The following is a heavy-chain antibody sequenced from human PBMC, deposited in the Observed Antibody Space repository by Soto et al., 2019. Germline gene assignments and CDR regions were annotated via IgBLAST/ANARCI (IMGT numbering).Heavy chain of an antibody. J-gene: IGHJ4*02. V-gene: IGHV1-69*12. CDR3: ARESRYCRGGTCYCLPGIDY. Sequence: QVPLVQSGAEVKKPGSSVKVSCKASGGTFSSYAISWVRQAPGQGLEWMGGIIPIFGTANYAQKFQGRVTITADESTSTGYREQCGLGSEDSAVYYCARESRYCRGGTCYCLPGIDYWGQGTLVTVSS. CDR2: IIPIFGTA. D-gene: IGHD2-15*01. CDR1: GGTFSSYA.